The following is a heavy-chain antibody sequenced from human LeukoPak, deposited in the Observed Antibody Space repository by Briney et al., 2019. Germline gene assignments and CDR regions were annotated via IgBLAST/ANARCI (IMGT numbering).Heavy chain of an antibody. CDR3: ARVRIPTVTTGVHYFDY. Sequence: TGASLTLSCAASGFTFSDYYMSWIRQAPGKGLERVSYISSSGSTIYYADSVKGRFTISRDNAKNSLYPQMNSLRAEDTAVYYCARVRIPTVTTGVHYFDYWGQGTLVTVSS. D-gene: IGHD4-17*01. CDR2: ISSSGSTI. J-gene: IGHJ4*02. V-gene: IGHV3-11*04. CDR1: GFTFSDYY.